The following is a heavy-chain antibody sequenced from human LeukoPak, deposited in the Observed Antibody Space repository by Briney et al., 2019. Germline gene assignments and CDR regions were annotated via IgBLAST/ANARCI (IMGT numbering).Heavy chain of an antibody. CDR1: GGSISSYY. V-gene: IGHV4-59*01. J-gene: IGHJ4*02. CDR2: IYYSGST. Sequence: PSETQSLTCTVSGGSISSYYWSWIRQPPGKGLEWIGYIYYSGSTNYNPSLKSRVTISVDTSKNQFSLKLSSVPAADTAVYYCASSMYSSSSPDYWGQGTLVTVSS. CDR3: ASSMYSSSSPDY. D-gene: IGHD6-6*01.